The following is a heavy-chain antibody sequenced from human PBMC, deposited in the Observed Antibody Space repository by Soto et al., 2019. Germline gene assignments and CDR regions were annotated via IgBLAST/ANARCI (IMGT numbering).Heavy chain of an antibody. CDR2: ISGSGGAT. J-gene: IGHJ6*02. Sequence: EMQLLESGVTLVQPGGSLRLSCSASTFTFTIYVMNWVRQAPGKGLEWVAAISGSGGATYYAESVKGRFTVSRDNSKTTLFLQMNSLRVNDTAVYFCATWAPRPPSHYYGLDLWGQGTTVTVS. V-gene: IGHV3-23*01. CDR1: TFTFTIYV. CDR3: ATWAPRPPSHYYGLDL. D-gene: IGHD6-6*01.